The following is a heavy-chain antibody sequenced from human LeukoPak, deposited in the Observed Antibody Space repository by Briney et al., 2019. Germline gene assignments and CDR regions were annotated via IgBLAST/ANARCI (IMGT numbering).Heavy chain of an antibody. V-gene: IGHV4-4*02. J-gene: IGHJ4*02. CDR1: GGSVSHSNW. D-gene: IGHD1-26*01. Sequence: PSETLSLTCAVSGGSVSHSNWWTWVRQSPGKGLEWIGEVHPSEGTNYNPSLKSRVTISLDKSKNQFSLKLSSMTAADTAIYYCARLAIVGATTVDLFDYWGQGTLVTVSS. CDR3: ARLAIVGATTVDLFDY. CDR2: VHPSEGT.